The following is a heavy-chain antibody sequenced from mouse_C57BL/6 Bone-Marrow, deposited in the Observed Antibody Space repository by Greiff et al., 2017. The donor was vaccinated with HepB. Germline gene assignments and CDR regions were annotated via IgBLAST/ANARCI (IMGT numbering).Heavy chain of an antibody. D-gene: IGHD1-1*01. J-gene: IGHJ4*01. V-gene: IGHV5-6*02. CDR2: LSSGGSYT. CDR3: ARLGAPYYYGSSYGAMDY. CDR1: GFTFSSYG. Sequence: EVMLVESGGDLVKPGGSLRLSCAASGFTFSSYGMSWVRQTPDKRLEWVATLSSGGSYTYYPDSVKGRFTISRDNAKNTLYLQMSSLKSEDTAMYYCARLGAPYYYGSSYGAMDYWGQGTSVTVSS.